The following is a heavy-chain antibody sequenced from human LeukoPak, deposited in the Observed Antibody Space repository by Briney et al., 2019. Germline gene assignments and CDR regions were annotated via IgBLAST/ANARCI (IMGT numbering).Heavy chain of an antibody. Sequence: SETLSLTCTVSGGSISSYYWSWIRQPPGKGLEWIGYIYTSGSTTYNSSLKSRVTISVDTSKNQFSLKLSSVTAADTAVYYCARGRRYFGYYYYMDVWGKGTTVTVSS. CDR3: ARGRRYFGYYYYMDV. V-gene: IGHV4-4*08. D-gene: IGHD1-14*01. J-gene: IGHJ6*03. CDR1: GGSISSYY. CDR2: IYTSGST.